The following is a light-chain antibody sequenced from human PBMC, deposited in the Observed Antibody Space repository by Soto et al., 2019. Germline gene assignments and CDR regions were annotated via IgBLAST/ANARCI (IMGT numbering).Light chain of an antibody. V-gene: IGKV3-20*01. Sequence: VLTQSPGTRSWFRGEGPPLSSGPSRGVPTTYLAWYQQKPGQAPRLLIFSASKRVTAIPDRFSGSGSGTDFTLTISGLEPEDSAVYYCQLYGTSPPVAFGQGTKLEIK. CDR3: QLYGTSPPVA. J-gene: IGKJ2*01. CDR2: SAS. CDR1: RGVPTTY.